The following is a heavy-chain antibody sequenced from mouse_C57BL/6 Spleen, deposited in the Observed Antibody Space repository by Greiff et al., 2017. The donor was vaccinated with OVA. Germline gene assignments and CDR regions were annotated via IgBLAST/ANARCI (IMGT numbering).Heavy chain of an antibody. CDR3: TRSATVVDYFDY. Sequence: VQLVESGAELVRPGASVTLSCKASGYTFTDYEMHWVKQTPVHGLEWIGAIDPETGGTAYNQKFKGKAILTADKSSSTAYMELRSLTSEDSAVYYCTRSATVVDYFDYWGQGTTLTVSS. D-gene: IGHD1-1*01. J-gene: IGHJ2*01. V-gene: IGHV1-15*01. CDR1: GYTFTDYE. CDR2: IDPETGGT.